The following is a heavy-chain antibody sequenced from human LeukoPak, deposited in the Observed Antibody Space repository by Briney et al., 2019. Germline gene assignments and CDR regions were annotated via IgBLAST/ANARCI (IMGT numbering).Heavy chain of an antibody. CDR3: ATCCMYDIWTCYPY. J-gene: IGHJ4*02. V-gene: IGHV1-2*02. CDR2: INDDSGGT. Sequence: ASVKVSCKACGYSLTGYYMHWVRQAPGQGLEWMGWINDDSGGTNYAQKFQGRVTMTRDTSISTAYMDLTSLSADDTAVYYWATCCMYDIWTCYPYSGQGTLVTVS. CDR1: GYSLTGYY. D-gene: IGHD3-9*01.